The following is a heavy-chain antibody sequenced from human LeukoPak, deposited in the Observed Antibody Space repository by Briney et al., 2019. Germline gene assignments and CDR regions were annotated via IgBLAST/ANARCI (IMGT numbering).Heavy chain of an antibody. CDR2: ISLDGSNK. D-gene: IGHD3-10*01. CDR1: GFTFSNYG. V-gene: IGHV3-30*18. J-gene: IGHJ4*02. CDR3: AKVWVRGVINY. Sequence: PGGSLRLSCAASGFTFSNYGMHWVRQAPGKGLEWVAVISLDGSNKHYADSVKGRFTISRDNSKNTLYPQMNSLRAEDTAVYYCAKVWVRGVINYWGQGTPVTVSS.